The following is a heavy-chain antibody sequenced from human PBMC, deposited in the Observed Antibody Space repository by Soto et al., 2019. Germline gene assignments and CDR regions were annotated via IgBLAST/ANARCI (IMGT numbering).Heavy chain of an antibody. J-gene: IGHJ6*02. D-gene: IGHD2-21*01. CDR2: IIPIFGTA. CDR1: GGTFSSYA. V-gene: IGHV1-69*13. Sequence: ASVKVSCKASGGTFSSYAISWVRQAPGQGLEWMGGIIPIFGTANYAQKFQGRVTITADESTSTAYMELSSLRSEDTAVYYCARDRSGGGASYYYYGMDVWGQGTTVTVSS. CDR3: ARDRSGGGASYYYYGMDV.